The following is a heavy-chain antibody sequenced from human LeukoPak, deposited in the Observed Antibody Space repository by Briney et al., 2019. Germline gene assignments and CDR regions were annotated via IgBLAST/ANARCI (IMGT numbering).Heavy chain of an antibody. Sequence: GASVKVSCKASGYTFTYYYIHWVRQAPGQGLEWMGWINPKSGGTNYAQKFQGRVTMTGDTSIRTAYMELSSLRSEDSAVYYCARLTGTTGGGGYWGQGTLVTVSS. V-gene: IGHV1-2*02. CDR2: INPKSGGT. CDR1: GYTFTYYY. D-gene: IGHD1-7*01. J-gene: IGHJ4*02. CDR3: ARLTGTTGGGGY.